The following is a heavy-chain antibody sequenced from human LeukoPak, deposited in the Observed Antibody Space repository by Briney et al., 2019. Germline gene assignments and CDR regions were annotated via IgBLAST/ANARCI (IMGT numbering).Heavy chain of an antibody. D-gene: IGHD6-13*01. CDR2: IYTGGST. CDR1: GGSISSGGYY. CDR3: ARLVSIAAAGEWELLRYYYMDV. Sequence: SETLSLTCTVSGGSISSGGYYWSWIRQPAGKGLEWIGRIYTGGSTNYNPSLKSRVTISVDTSKNQFSLKLSSVTAADTAVYYCARLVSIAAAGEWELLRYYYMDVWGKGTTVTVSS. V-gene: IGHV4-61*02. J-gene: IGHJ6*03.